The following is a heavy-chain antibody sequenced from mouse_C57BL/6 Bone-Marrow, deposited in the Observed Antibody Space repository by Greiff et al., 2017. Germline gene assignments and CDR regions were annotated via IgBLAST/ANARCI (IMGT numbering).Heavy chain of an antibody. CDR3: ARGLYGSYYWFAY. V-gene: IGHV1-55*01. Sequence: QVQLQPPGAALVKPGASVRMSCKASGYTFTSYWITWVNQRPGQGLEWIVDSSPGSGSTSYNEKFKSKATLTLDTSSSTAYMQLSSLSSEDSAVYYCARGLYGSYYWFAYCGQGTLVTVSA. D-gene: IGHD2-3*01. CDR1: GYTFTSYW. J-gene: IGHJ3*01. CDR2: SSPGSGST.